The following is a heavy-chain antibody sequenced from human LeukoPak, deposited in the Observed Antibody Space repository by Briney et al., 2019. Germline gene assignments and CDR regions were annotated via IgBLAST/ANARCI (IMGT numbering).Heavy chain of an antibody. CDR3: ARPLDPGNYYDSSGSFVY. Sequence: GGSLRLSCAASGFTFSSYAMHWVRQAPGKGLEWVAVIPYDGSNKYYADSVKGRFTISRDNSKNTLYVQINSLRAEDTAVYYCARPLDPGNYYDSSGSFVYWGQGTLATVSS. CDR1: GFTFSSYA. J-gene: IGHJ4*02. D-gene: IGHD3-22*01. CDR2: IPYDGSNK. V-gene: IGHV3-30*04.